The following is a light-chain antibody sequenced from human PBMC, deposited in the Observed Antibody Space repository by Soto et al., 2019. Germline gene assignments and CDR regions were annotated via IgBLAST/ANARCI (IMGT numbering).Light chain of an antibody. Sequence: IQLTQSPSSLSASVGDRVTITCQASQGISSYLAWYQQKPGNAPKLLIYSASTLQSGVPSRFSGSGSGTGFTLTISNLQPEDFTIYYCQYYNNWLATFGGGTKVDIK. CDR2: SAS. CDR1: QGISSY. V-gene: IGKV1-9*01. J-gene: IGKJ4*01. CDR3: QYYNNWLAT.